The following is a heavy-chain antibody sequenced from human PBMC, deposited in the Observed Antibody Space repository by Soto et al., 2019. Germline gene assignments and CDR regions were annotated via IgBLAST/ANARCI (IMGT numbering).Heavy chain of an antibody. V-gene: IGHV3-21*01. CDR3: ARDSRDSSGYYLRPFDY. D-gene: IGHD3-22*01. J-gene: IGHJ4*02. CDR2: ISSSSSYI. Sequence: KAGGSLRLSGAASGFTFSSYSMNWVRQAPGKGLEWVSSISSSSSYIYYADSVKGRFTISRDNAKNSLYLQMNSLRAEDTAVYYCARDSRDSSGYYLRPFDYWGQGTLVTVSS. CDR1: GFTFSSYS.